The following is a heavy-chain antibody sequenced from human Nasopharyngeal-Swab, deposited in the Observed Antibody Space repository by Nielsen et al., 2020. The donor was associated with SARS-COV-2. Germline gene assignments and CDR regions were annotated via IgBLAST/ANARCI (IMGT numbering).Heavy chain of an antibody. D-gene: IGHD3-3*01. CDR3: TTAVRFSEWLFSESYAFDI. V-gene: IGHV3-15*01. CDR2: IKSKTDGGTT. Sequence: GESLKISCAASGFTFSSSWMSWVRQAPGKGLEWVGRIKSKTDGGTTDYAAPVKGRFTISRDDSKNTLYLQMNSLKTEDTAVYYCTTAVRFSEWLFSESYAFDIGGQGTMVTVSS. CDR1: GFTFSSSW. J-gene: IGHJ3*02.